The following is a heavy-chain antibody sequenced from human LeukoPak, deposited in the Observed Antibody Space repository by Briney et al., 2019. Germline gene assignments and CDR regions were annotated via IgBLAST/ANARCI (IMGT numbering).Heavy chain of an antibody. CDR2: ISYDGSDK. J-gene: IGHJ4*02. Sequence: PGRSLRLSCAASGFIFRNFAMHWVRQTPGKGLEWVALISYDGSDKYFRDSVKGRFTVSRDNSKNTLYLHMSSLRPEDTAVYYCTTDAVDYWGQGTLVTVSS. V-gene: IGHV3-30*03. D-gene: IGHD4-17*01. CDR1: GFIFRNFA. CDR3: TTDAVDY.